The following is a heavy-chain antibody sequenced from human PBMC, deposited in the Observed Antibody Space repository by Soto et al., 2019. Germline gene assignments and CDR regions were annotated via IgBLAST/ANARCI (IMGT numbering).Heavy chain of an antibody. CDR1: GFAFTRYS. J-gene: IGHJ4*02. Sequence: GGRLRLSYAASGFAFTRYSMNWVRQAPGKGLEWVSSISSTTNYIYYGDSMKGRFTISRDNAKNSLYLEMNSLRAEDTAVYYCARESEDLTSNFDYWGQGTPFILSS. CDR2: ISSTTNYI. CDR3: ARESEDLTSNFDY. V-gene: IGHV3-21*06.